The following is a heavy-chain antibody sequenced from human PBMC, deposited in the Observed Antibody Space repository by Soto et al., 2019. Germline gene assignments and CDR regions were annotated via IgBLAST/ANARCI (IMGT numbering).Heavy chain of an antibody. CDR2: IYHSGST. D-gene: IGHD5-12*01. CDR3: ASTRWLQSLFDY. Sequence: TISVTCPVGDGSISSSSYYWSWIRQPPGKGLEWIGYIYHSGSTYYNPSLKSRVTISVDRSKNQFSLKLSSVTAADTAVYYCASTRWLQSLFDYWGQGTLVTVSS. V-gene: IGHV4-30-2*01. CDR1: DGSISSSSYY. J-gene: IGHJ4*02.